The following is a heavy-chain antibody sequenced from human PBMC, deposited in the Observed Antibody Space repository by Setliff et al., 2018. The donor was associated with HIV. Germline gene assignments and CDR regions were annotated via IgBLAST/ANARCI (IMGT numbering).Heavy chain of an antibody. Sequence: GESLKISCAASGFSFSTYTMNWVRQAPGKGLEWVSSISSNGYYIYYADSVKGRFTVSRDNTKNSLYLQLNSLSAEDTAVYYCARDDGGYTFGVFVDYWGQGTLVTVSS. D-gene: IGHD5-18*01. J-gene: IGHJ4*02. CDR3: ARDDGGYTFGVFVDY. CDR1: GFSFSTYT. V-gene: IGHV3-21*01. CDR2: ISSNGYYI.